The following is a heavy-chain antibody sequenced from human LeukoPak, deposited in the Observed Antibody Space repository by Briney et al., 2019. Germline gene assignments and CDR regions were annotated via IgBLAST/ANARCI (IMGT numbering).Heavy chain of an antibody. Sequence: ASVKVSCKASGYTFTSYDINWVRQATGQGHERMGLMNPDSGNTGYAQKFQGRVTMTRNTSISTAYMELSSLRSEDTAVYYCARGIFYGGAPVSGWGQGTLVTVSS. V-gene: IGHV1-8*01. D-gene: IGHD3-9*01. CDR2: MNPDSGNT. J-gene: IGHJ4*02. CDR1: GYTFTSYD. CDR3: ARGIFYGGAPVSG.